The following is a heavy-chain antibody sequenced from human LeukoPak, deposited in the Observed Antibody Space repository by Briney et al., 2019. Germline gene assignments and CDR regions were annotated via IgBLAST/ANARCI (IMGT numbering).Heavy chain of an antibody. V-gene: IGHV3-23*01. Sequence: PGGSLRLSCAASGFTFSSYAKRWVRQAPGKGLEWVSAISGSGGSTYYADSVKGRFTISRDNSKNTLYLQMNSLRAEDTAVYYCAKWGLLGDYGIDYFDYWGQGTLVTVSS. D-gene: IGHD4-17*01. CDR1: GFTFSSYA. CDR2: ISGSGGST. J-gene: IGHJ4*02. CDR3: AKWGLLGDYGIDYFDY.